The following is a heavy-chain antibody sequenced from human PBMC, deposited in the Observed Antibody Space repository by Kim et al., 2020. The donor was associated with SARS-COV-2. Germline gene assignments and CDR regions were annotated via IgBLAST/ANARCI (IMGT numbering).Heavy chain of an antibody. Sequence: GGSLRLSCAASGFTFSSYGMHWVRQAPGKGLEWVAVISYDGSNKYYADSVKGRFTISRDNSKNTLYLQMNSLRAEDTAVYYCAKDQSGRPGYSFFHDYWGPGTLVTVSS. CDR3: AKDQSGRPGYSFFHDY. CDR2: ISYDGSNK. D-gene: IGHD5-18*01. V-gene: IGHV3-30*18. CDR1: GFTFSSYG. J-gene: IGHJ4*02.